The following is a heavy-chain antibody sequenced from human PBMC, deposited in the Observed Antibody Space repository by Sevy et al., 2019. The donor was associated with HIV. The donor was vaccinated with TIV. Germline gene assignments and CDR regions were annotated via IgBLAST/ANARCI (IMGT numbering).Heavy chain of an antibody. J-gene: IGHJ3*02. CDR3: ARDSSPYYYGSGRGAFHI. CDR1: GYTFTSYY. V-gene: IGHV1-46*01. D-gene: IGHD3-10*01. Sequence: ASVKVSCKASGYTFTSYYMHWVRQAPGQGLEWMGIINPIGGSTSYAQKFQGRVTMTRDTSTSTVYMELSSLRSEDTAVYYCARDSSPYYYGSGRGAFHIWGQGTMVTVSS. CDR2: INPIGGST.